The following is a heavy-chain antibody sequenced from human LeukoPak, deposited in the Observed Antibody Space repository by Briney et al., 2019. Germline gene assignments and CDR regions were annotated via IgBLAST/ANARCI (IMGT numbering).Heavy chain of an antibody. CDR2: INAGNGNT. Sequence: ASVKVSCKASGYTFTSYAMHWVRQAPEQRLEWMGWINAGNGNTKYSRKFQGRVTITRDTSASTAYMELSSLRSEDTAVYYCARSRDIVLIGGNWFDPWGQGTLVTVSS. CDR1: GYTFTSYA. V-gene: IGHV1-3*01. CDR3: ARSRDIVLIGGNWFDP. J-gene: IGHJ5*02. D-gene: IGHD2-8*01.